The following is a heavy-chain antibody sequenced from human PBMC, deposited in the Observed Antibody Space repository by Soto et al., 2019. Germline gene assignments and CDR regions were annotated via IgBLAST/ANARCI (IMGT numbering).Heavy chain of an antibody. D-gene: IGHD2-2*01. Sequence: QVQLVESGGGVAQPGRSLRLSCAASGLTFNKYGMHWVRQAPGKGLEWGAVISYDGTNKYYVESVKGRFTISRDNSKDTLFMQMNNLRAEDSAVYFCAKDLRQKPAARGLFYYYYGMDVWGHGTKVTVSS. CDR2: ISYDGTNK. J-gene: IGHJ6*02. CDR1: GLTFNKYG. V-gene: IGHV3-30*18. CDR3: AKDLRQKPAARGLFYYYYGMDV.